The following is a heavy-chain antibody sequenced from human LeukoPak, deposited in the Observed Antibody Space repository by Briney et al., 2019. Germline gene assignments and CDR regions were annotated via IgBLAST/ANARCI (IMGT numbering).Heavy chain of an antibody. Sequence: PGGSLRLSCAASGFTFSSYAMSWVRQAPGKGLEWVSAISGSGGSTYYADSVKGRFTISRDNSKNTLYLQMNSLRAEDTAVYYCAKGVTYYYDSSGHLEGWGQGTLVTVSS. CDR1: GFTFSSYA. CDR2: ISGSGGST. V-gene: IGHV3-23*01. D-gene: IGHD3-22*01. CDR3: AKGVTYYYDSSGHLEG. J-gene: IGHJ4*02.